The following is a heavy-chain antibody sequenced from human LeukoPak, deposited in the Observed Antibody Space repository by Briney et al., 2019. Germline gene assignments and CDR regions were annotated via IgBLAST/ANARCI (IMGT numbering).Heavy chain of an antibody. CDR1: GYIFINYW. V-gene: IGHV5-51*01. CDR3: ARVVVVTATHWYFDL. D-gene: IGHD2-21*02. Sequence: PGESLRISCEASGYIFINYWIGWVRQVPGKGLDRMGLIHPGDSDTRYSPSFQGQVTISVDKSITTAYLQWSSLQASDTAMYFCARVVVVTATHWYFDLWGRGSLVTVFS. CDR2: IHPGDSDT. J-gene: IGHJ2*01.